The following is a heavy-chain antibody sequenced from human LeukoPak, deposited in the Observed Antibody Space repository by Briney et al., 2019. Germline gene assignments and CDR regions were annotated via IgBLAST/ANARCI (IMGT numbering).Heavy chain of an antibody. J-gene: IGHJ6*03. CDR1: GGSISSGSYY. Sequence: PSQTLSLTCTVSGGSISSGSYYWSWIRQPAGKGLEWIGRIYTSGSTNYNPSLKSRVTMSVDTSKNQFSLKLSSVTAADTAVYYCARGSIVVVPAALNNYYYYYYMDVWGKGTTVTISS. CDR3: ARGSIVVVPAALNNYYYYYYMDV. V-gene: IGHV4-61*02. CDR2: IYTSGST. D-gene: IGHD2-2*01.